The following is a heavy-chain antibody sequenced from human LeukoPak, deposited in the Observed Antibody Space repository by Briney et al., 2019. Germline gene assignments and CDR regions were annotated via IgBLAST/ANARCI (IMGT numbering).Heavy chain of an antibody. Sequence: PAETLSLTCTVAGGSISSYYWSCIRQPAGKGLEWIGRIYTSGSTNYNPSLKSRVTMSVDTSKNHFSLKLSSVTAADTAVYYCARECSGGSCYYWFDPWGQGTLVTVSS. V-gene: IGHV4-4*07. CDR3: ARECSGGSCYYWFDP. D-gene: IGHD2-15*01. CDR1: GGSISSYY. J-gene: IGHJ5*02. CDR2: IYTSGST.